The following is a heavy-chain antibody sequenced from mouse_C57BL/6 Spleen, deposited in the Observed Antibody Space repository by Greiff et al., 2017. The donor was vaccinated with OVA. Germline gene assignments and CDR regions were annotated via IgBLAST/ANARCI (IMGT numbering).Heavy chain of an antibody. V-gene: IGHV2-2*01. CDR1: GFSLTSYG. CDR2: IWSGGST. Sequence: VKLQESGPGLVQPSQSLSITCTVSGFSLTSYGVHWVRQSPGKGLEWLGVIWSGGSTDYNAAFISRLSISKDNSKSQVFFKMNSLQADDTAIYYCARNAGSSLDYWGQGTTLTVSS. D-gene: IGHD1-1*01. CDR3: ARNAGSSLDY. J-gene: IGHJ2*01.